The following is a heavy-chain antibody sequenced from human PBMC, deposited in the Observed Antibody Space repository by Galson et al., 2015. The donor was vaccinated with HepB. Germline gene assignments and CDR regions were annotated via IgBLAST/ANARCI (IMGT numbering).Heavy chain of an antibody. CDR1: GFTVSSNY. Sequence: SLRLSCAASGFTVSSNYMSWVRQAPGKGLEWVSVIYSGGSTYYADSVKGRFTISRDNSKNTLYLQMNSLRAEDTAVYYCARDTLVRDSSGWFPYFDYWGQGTLVTVSS. CDR3: ARDTLVRDSSGWFPYFDY. CDR2: IYSGGST. D-gene: IGHD6-19*01. J-gene: IGHJ4*02. V-gene: IGHV3-66*02.